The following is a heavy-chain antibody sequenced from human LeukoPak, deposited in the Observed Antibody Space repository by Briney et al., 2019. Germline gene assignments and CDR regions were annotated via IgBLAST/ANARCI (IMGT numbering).Heavy chain of an antibody. Sequence: GGSLRLSCAAPGFTVSGNYMSWVRQAPGKGLEWVSAIYSGGSTYYADSVKGRFTISRDNSKNTLYLQMNSLRVEDAAVYYCAREIYCSASSCTGGVFDIWGQGTMVTVSS. J-gene: IGHJ3*02. CDR1: GFTVSGNY. D-gene: IGHD2-15*01. CDR3: AREIYCSASSCTGGVFDI. CDR2: IYSGGST. V-gene: IGHV3-53*01.